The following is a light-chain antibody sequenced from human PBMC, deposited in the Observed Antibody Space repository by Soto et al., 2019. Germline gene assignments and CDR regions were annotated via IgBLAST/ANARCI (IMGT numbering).Light chain of an antibody. CDR1: QSVSSN. CDR3: QQYNNWLALT. J-gene: IGKJ4*01. Sequence: EIVMTQSPATLSLSPGDSATLSCRASQSVSSNLAWYQQKPGQAPRLLIYGASTRATGIPVRFSGSGSGTEFTLTISSLQSEDFAVYYCQQYNNWLALTCGGGTKVDIK. V-gene: IGKV3-15*01. CDR2: GAS.